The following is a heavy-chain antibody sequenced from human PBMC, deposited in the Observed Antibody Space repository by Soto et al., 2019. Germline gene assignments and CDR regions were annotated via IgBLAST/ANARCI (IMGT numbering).Heavy chain of an antibody. CDR2: ISGRADST. D-gene: IGHD2-15*01. Sequence: LRLSCAASGFTFSHYAMSWVRQAPGKGLEWVSVISGRADSTDYADSVKGRFTISRDNSMDTLFLQMNSLRAEDTAVYYCARDLEILWGQGTLVTVSS. CDR3: ARDLEIL. J-gene: IGHJ4*02. V-gene: IGHV3-23*01. CDR1: GFTFSHYA.